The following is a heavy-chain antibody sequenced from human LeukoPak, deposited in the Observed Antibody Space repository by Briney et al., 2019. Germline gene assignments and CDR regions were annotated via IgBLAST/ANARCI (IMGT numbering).Heavy chain of an antibody. V-gene: IGHV4-59*11. D-gene: IGHD5-18*01. CDR3: TTIKRGNIFGYFDF. CDR1: GGPMTTHH. Sequence: PWETLSLTCTVSGGPMTTHHWHWPRHTPGKGLEWMRYVLASGSPKETPSLKSRAALSADTSKNQSSLRLSSVPAADTAVYYCTTIKRGNIFGYFDFWGQGILVTVSS. CDR2: VLASGSP. J-gene: IGHJ4*02.